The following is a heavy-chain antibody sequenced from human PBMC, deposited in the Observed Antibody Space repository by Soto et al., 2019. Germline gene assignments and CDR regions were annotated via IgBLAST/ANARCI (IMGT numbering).Heavy chain of an antibody. CDR1: GCSISSYY. J-gene: IGHJ4*02. V-gene: IGHV4-59*01. Sequence: SETLSLTCTVSGCSISSYYWSWIRQPPGKGLEWIGYIYYSGSTNYNPSLKSRVTISVDTSKNQFSLKLSSVTAADTAVYYCAGTRGYCSGGSCPTVVDYWGQGTLVTVSS. D-gene: IGHD2-15*01. CDR3: AGTRGYCSGGSCPTVVDY. CDR2: IYYSGST.